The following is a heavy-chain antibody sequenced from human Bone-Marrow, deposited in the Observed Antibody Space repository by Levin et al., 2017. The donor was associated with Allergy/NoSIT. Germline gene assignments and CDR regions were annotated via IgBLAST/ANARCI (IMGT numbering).Heavy chain of an antibody. CDR3: AGTTWYPKFDP. CDR2: IYTAGST. V-gene: IGHV3-53*01. CDR1: GFSVSNNY. D-gene: IGHD1-14*01. Sequence: GGSLRLSCEASGFSVSNNYMSWVRQAPGRGLEWVSVIYTAGSTYYADSVKGRFTISRDNSKNTLSLQMKSLRAEDTAVYYCAGTTWYPKFDPWGQGTLVTVSS. J-gene: IGHJ5*02.